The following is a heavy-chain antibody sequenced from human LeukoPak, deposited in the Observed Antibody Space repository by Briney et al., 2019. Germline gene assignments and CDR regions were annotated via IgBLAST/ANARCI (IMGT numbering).Heavy chain of an antibody. V-gene: IGHV4-34*01. CDR1: GGSFSGYY. CDR3: ARGRGGMDV. Sequence: SETLSLTCAVYGGSFSGYYWSWIRQPPGKGLEWIGEINHSGSTNYNPSLKSRVTISVDTSKNQFSLKLSSVTAADTAVYYCARGRGGMDVWGQGTTVTVSS. CDR2: INHSGST. J-gene: IGHJ6*02.